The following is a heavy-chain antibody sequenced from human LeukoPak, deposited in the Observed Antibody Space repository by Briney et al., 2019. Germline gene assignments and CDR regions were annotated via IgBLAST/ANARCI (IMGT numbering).Heavy chain of an antibody. J-gene: IGHJ4*02. CDR1: GYTFTGYY. V-gene: IGHV1-2*02. Sequence: ASVKVSCKASGYTFTGYYMHWVRQAPGQGLEWMGWINPNSGGTNYAQKVQGRVTMTRDTSISTAYMELSRLRSDDTAVYYCARRAVAGTSGIWGQGTLVTVSS. D-gene: IGHD6-19*01. CDR3: ARRAVAGTSGI. CDR2: INPNSGGT.